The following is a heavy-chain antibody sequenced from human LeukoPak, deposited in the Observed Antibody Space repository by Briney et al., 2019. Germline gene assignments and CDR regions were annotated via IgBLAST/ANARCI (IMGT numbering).Heavy chain of an antibody. CDR1: GGSFSGYY. CDR2: INHSGST. CDR3: ARAFYYDSSGYYYGPIDYYYYYMDV. Sequence: SETLSLTCAVYGGSFSGYYWSWIRQPPGKGLEWIGEINHSGSTNYNPSLKSRVTISVDTSKNQFSLKLSSVTAADTAVYYCARAFYYDSSGYYYGPIDYYYYYMDVWGKGTTVTVSS. V-gene: IGHV4-34*01. J-gene: IGHJ6*03. D-gene: IGHD3-22*01.